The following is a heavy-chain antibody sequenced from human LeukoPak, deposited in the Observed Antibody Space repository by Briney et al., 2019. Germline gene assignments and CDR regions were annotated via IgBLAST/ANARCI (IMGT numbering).Heavy chain of an antibody. CDR2: IYSGGST. CDR1: GFTVSSNY. J-gene: IGHJ3*02. CDR3: ARRRGHDAFDI. Sequence: GGSLRLSCAASGFTVSSNYMSWVRQAPGKGLEWVSVIYSGGSTYYADSVKGRFTISRDNSKNTLYLQMNSLRAEDTAVYYCARRRGHDAFDIWGQGTMVTVSS. D-gene: IGHD3-10*01. V-gene: IGHV3-53*01.